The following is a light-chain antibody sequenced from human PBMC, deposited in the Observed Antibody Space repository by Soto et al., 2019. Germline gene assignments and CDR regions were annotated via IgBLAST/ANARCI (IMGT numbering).Light chain of an antibody. Sequence: EIVLTQSPGTLSLSPGERATLSCRASQSVSSSYLAWYQQKPGQAPRLLIYGASSRATGIPDRFSGRGSGTDFPLSIRRLVPEDFAVYYCQQYGSSPPYTFGQRTKLHIK. V-gene: IGKV3-20*01. CDR1: QSVSSSY. CDR2: GAS. J-gene: IGKJ2*01. CDR3: QQYGSSPPYT.